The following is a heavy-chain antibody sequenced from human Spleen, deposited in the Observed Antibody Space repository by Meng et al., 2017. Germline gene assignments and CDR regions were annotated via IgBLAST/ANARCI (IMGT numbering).Heavy chain of an antibody. CDR2: ISWNSGSI. CDR3: AKDYYYDSSGSIIGGAFEI. Sequence: SLKISCAASGFTFDHYAMHWVRQAPGTSLEWVSGISWNSGSIGYADSVKGRFTISRDNAKNSLYLQINSLRAEDMALYYCAKDYYYDSSGSIIGGAFEIWGQGTMVTVSS. CDR1: GFTFDHYA. V-gene: IGHV3-9*03. J-gene: IGHJ3*02. D-gene: IGHD3-22*01.